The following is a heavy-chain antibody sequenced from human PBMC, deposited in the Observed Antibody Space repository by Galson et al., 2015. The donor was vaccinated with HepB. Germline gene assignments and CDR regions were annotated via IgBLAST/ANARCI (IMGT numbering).Heavy chain of an antibody. V-gene: IGHV5-51*01. CDR1: GYNFKTYW. J-gene: IGHJ4*02. Sequence: QSGAEVKKPGESLRISCQGSGYNFKTYWIAWVRQMPGKGLEWMGIVYPADSDTKYNPSFEGQITISVDKSSSTAYLQWSSLRASDTATYYCARRGANCNGEDCWDEGGSDCWGQGTLV. CDR3: ARRGANCNGEDCWDEGGSDC. D-gene: IGHD2/OR15-2a*01. CDR2: VYPADSDT.